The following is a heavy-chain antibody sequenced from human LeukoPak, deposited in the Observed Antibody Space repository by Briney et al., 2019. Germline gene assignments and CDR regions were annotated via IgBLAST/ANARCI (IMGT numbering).Heavy chain of an antibody. J-gene: IGHJ4*02. D-gene: IGHD2-2*01. Sequence: GASVKVSCKASGYTFTSYYMHWVRQAPGQGLEWMGIINPSGGSTSYAQKFQGRVTMTRDTSTSTVYMELSSLRSEDTAVYYCARDPCSSTSCHTQNFDYWGQGTLVTVSS. CDR3: ARDPCSSTSCHTQNFDY. CDR1: GYTFTSYY. CDR2: INPSGGST. V-gene: IGHV1-46*01.